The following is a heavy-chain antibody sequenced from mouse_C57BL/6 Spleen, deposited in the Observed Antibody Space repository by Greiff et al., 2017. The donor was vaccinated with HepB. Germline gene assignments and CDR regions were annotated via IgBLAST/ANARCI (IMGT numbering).Heavy chain of an antibody. CDR3: ARSEVTTVVAPDWYFDV. Sequence: QVQLQQPGAELVKPGASVKLSCKASGYTFTSYWMHWVKQRPGQGLEWIGMIHPNSGSTNYNEKFKSKATLTVDKSSSTAYMQLSSLTSEDSAVYYCARSEVTTVVAPDWYFDVWGTGTTVTVSS. V-gene: IGHV1-64*01. CDR1: GYTFTSYW. CDR2: IHPNSGST. D-gene: IGHD1-1*01. J-gene: IGHJ1*03.